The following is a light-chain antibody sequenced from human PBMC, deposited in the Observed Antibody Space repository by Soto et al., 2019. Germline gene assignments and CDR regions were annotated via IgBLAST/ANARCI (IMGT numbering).Light chain of an antibody. CDR2: GAS. CDR3: QQYNTWHPKMA. V-gene: IGKV3-15*01. Sequence: VVTQSPATLSVFPGETATLSCRASQSVSSDLAWYQQRPGQAPRLLIHGASTRATGIPARFRGSGSGTEFRHPISSLQSEDFATYYCQQYNTWHPKMAFGGGTKVEI. CDR1: QSVSSD. J-gene: IGKJ4*02.